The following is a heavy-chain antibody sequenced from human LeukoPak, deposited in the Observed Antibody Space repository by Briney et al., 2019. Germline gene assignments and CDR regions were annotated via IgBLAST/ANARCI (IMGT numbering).Heavy chain of an antibody. D-gene: IGHD3-10*01. CDR3: AKDLHYGSADY. CDR2: INNDGSIT. V-gene: IGHV3-74*01. Sequence: AGGSLRLSCAASGFTFSSYGMHWVRQDPGKGLVWVSHINNDGSITNYADSVKGRFTISRDNAKNTLYLQMNSLRAEDTAVYYCAKDLHYGSADYWGQGTLVTVSS. J-gene: IGHJ4*02. CDR1: GFTFSSYG.